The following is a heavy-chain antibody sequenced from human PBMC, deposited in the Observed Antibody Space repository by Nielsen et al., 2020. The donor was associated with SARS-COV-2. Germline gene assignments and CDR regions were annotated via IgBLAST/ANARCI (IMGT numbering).Heavy chain of an antibody. V-gene: IGHV3-30-3*01. CDR1: GFTFSNFP. Sequence: SLKISCAASGFTFSNFPMHWVRQAPGKGLEWMAIISYDGTNEHYADSVKGRFTISRDNSKSTVFLQMNSLKLEDTAVYYCARETIDHTSSFVDYWGQGTLVTVSS. CDR2: ISYDGTNE. J-gene: IGHJ4*02. CDR3: ARETIDHTSSFVDY. D-gene: IGHD6-6*01.